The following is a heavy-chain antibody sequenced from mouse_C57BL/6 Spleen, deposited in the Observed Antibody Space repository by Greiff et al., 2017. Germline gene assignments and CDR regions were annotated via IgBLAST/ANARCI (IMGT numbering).Heavy chain of an antibody. CDR1: GFSLTSYG. CDR2: IWTGGST. Sequence: VKLLESGPGLVQPSQCLSITCTVSGFSLTSYGVHWVRQSPGKGLEWVGVIWTGGSTDYNAAFISSLSISKDNTTSPVFFKMNSLQADDTSIYCCARFFDYWGQGTTLTVSS. J-gene: IGHJ2*01. CDR3: ARFFDY. V-gene: IGHV2-2*01.